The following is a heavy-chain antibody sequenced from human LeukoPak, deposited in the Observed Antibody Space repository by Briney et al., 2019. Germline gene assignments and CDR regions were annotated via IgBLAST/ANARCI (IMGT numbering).Heavy chain of an antibody. D-gene: IGHD3-3*01. J-gene: IGHJ4*02. CDR1: GFSFSSYW. CDR2: IKQAGSEK. CDR3: ARDGEPFDF. V-gene: IGHV3-7*04. Sequence: GGSLRLSCAASGFSFSSYWMSWVRQAPGKGLEWVANIKQAGSEKSYVDYVKGRSTISTDNPKKSLYLQMNSLGADDTAVYYCARDGEPFDFWGQGTLVTVSS.